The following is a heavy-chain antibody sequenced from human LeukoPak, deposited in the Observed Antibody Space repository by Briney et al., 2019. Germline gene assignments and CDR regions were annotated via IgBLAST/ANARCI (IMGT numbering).Heavy chain of an antibody. CDR1: GFSLSTSGVG. CDR3: AHQALYYYQWLPAPDYFDY. D-gene: IGHD6-19*01. V-gene: IGHV2-5*01. Sequence: SGPTLVNPTQTLTLTCTFSGFSLSTSGVGVGWIRQPPGKALEWLALIYWNDDKRYSPSLKSRLTITKDTSKNQVVLTMTNMDPVDTATYYCAHQALYYYQWLPAPDYFDYWGQGTLVTVSS. CDR2: IYWNDDK. J-gene: IGHJ4*02.